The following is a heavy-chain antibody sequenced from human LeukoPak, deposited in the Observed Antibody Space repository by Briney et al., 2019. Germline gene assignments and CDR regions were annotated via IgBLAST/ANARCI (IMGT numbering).Heavy chain of an antibody. CDR3: ARHRSGAYLDTFDI. CDR2: IYSSGST. Sequence: PSETLSLTCTVSSVSINNFYWSWIRQPPGKGLEWIGNIYSSGSTSYSPSLKSRVTMSVDTSRKQFSLRLSSVTAADSAVYHCARHRSGAYLDTFDIWGQGTMVTVSS. CDR1: SVSINNFY. V-gene: IGHV4-59*08. J-gene: IGHJ3*02. D-gene: IGHD3-3*01.